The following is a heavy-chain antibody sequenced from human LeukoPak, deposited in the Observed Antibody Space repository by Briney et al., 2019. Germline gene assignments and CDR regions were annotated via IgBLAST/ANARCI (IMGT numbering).Heavy chain of an antibody. D-gene: IGHD5-24*01. CDR2: IRNSSSYI. Sequence: GGSLILSCAASCITFSNYSMNWVRHAPGGGVGWVSSIRNSSSYIYYADSVKGRFSISRENTKNSVYLQMNSLRGDDTAVYYCASSRWLQLPDYWGQGTLVTVSS. CDR3: ASSRWLQLPDY. V-gene: IGHV3-21*01. J-gene: IGHJ4*02. CDR1: CITFSNYS.